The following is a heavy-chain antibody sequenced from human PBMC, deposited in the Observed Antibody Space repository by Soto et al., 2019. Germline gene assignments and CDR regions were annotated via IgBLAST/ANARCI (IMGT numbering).Heavy chain of an antibody. CDR3: AREGRDYDSSGYYFT. CDR1: GGTFSSYA. Sequence: ASVKVSCKASGGTFSSYAISWARQAPGQGLEWMGGIIPIFGTANYAQKFQGRVTITADESTSTAYMELSSLRSEDTAVYYCAREGRDYDSSGYYFTWGQGTLVTVSS. V-gene: IGHV1-69*13. D-gene: IGHD3-22*01. CDR2: IIPIFGTA. J-gene: IGHJ4*02.